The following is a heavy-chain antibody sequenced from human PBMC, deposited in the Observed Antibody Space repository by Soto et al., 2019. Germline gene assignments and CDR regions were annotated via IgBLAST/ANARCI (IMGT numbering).Heavy chain of an antibody. J-gene: IGHJ4*02. CDR1: GFTFSSLW. D-gene: IGHD4-4*01. Sequence: PGGSLRHSCAASGFTFSSLWMHWVRQAPGKGLVWVSRISNDGSRTNYADFVKGRFTISRDNAKNTLFLQMNSLRAEDTAVYYWVRGGYDYSNPFDYWGQGTLVTVSS. CDR3: VRGGYDYSNPFDY. V-gene: IGHV3-74*01. CDR2: ISNDGSRT.